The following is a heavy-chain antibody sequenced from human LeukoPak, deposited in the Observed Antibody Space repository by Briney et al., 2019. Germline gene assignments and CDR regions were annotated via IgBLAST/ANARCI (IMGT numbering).Heavy chain of an antibody. CDR3: ARDKIPSAGTPRGFDP. D-gene: IGHD6-13*01. CDR2: ISSTSSYI. J-gene: IGHJ5*02. CDR1: GFIFSSYG. Sequence: GGSLRLSCAASGFIFSSYGMHWVRQAPGKGLEWVSSISSTSSYIYYAASVKGRFTISRDNAKSSLYLQMNSLRAEDTAVYYCARDKIPSAGTPRGFDPWGQGTLVAVSS. V-gene: IGHV3-21*01.